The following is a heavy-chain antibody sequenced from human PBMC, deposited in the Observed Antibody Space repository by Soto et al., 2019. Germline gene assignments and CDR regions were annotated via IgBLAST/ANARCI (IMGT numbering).Heavy chain of an antibody. Sequence: EVKMVESGGGLVQPGGSLSLSCEVSGFTLSTYSMNWVRQAPGKGLEWVSFITSSGSTTYYADSVKGRFTVSRDNVKNSLFVQMNSLRDEDTAVYYCARVAIASGGVIAVTYALDVWGQGTTVTVSS. V-gene: IGHV3-48*02. CDR2: ITSSGSTT. J-gene: IGHJ6*02. CDR1: GFTLSTYS. CDR3: ARVAIASGGVIAVTYALDV. D-gene: IGHD3-16*02.